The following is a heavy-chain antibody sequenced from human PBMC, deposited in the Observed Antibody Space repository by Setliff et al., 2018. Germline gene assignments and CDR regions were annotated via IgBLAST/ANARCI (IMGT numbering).Heavy chain of an antibody. D-gene: IGHD2-2*01. CDR2: ISAYNGYI. Sequence: ASVKVSCKASAYSFTSYGISWVRQAPGQGLEWMGWISAYNGYIIYAQKLQGRVTMTTDTSTGTGYMELRSLRSDDTAVYFCARFGGSCSSSSCYASDLWGQGTRVTVSS. J-gene: IGHJ3*01. V-gene: IGHV1-18*01. CDR3: ARFGGSCSSSSCYASDL. CDR1: AYSFTSYG.